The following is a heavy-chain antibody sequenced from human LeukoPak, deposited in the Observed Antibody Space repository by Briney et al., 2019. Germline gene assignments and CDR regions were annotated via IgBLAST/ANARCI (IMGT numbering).Heavy chain of an antibody. V-gene: IGHV3-48*01. CDR3: ARDRTYSAFDI. CDR2: ISSSSGTI. D-gene: IGHD2-15*01. Sequence: GGSLRLSCAVSGFTISTYSMNWVRQAPGKGLGWVSYISSSSGTIYYTDSVKGRFTISRDNAKNSLYLQMNSLRAEDTAVYYCARDRTYSAFDIWGQGTMVTVSS. J-gene: IGHJ3*02. CDR1: GFTISTYS.